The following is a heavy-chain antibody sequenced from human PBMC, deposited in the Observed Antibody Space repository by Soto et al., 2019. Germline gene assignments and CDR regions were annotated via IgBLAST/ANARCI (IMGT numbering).Heavy chain of an antibody. CDR1: GFTFSSYA. CDR3: ARRGEAGTRYFDF. D-gene: IGHD6-19*01. Sequence: GGSLRLSCAASGFTFSSYAMSWVRQAPGKGLEWVSVISGSGGTTYYADSVKGRFTISRDNSKNTLYLQMNSLRADDTAVYYCARRGEAGTRYFDFWGQGTLVTVSS. CDR2: ISGSGGTT. J-gene: IGHJ4*02. V-gene: IGHV3-23*01.